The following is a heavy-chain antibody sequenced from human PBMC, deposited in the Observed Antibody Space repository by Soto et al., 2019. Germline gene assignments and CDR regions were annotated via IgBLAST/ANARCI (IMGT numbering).Heavy chain of an antibody. CDR3: ARQVYGDYLGGNWFDP. J-gene: IGHJ5*02. CDR2: INHSGST. Sequence: WETLSLTCAVHGGSFSDDYWSWIRQPPVKGLEWIGQINHSGSTNYSPSLKSRVTLFADTSRNQFPLTMKSVTVADTALYFCARQVYGDYLGGNWFDPWGQGALVTVSS. D-gene: IGHD4-17*01. V-gene: IGHV4-34*01. CDR1: GGSFSDDY.